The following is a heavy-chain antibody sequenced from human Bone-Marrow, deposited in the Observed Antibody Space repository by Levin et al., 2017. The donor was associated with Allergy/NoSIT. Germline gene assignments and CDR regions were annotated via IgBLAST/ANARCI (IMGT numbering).Heavy chain of an antibody. Sequence: SQTLSLTCPVSGGSISGSYWNWIRQPPGKGLEWMGSVSESGSIDYNPSLKSRVTISVDTSRNQFSLSLTSVTPADTAVYFCARGGDYGDYVRSYWYFDLWGRGTLVTVSA. CDR1: GGSISGSY. J-gene: IGHJ2*01. V-gene: IGHV4-59*01. D-gene: IGHD4-17*01. CDR2: VSESGSI. CDR3: ARGGDYGDYVRSYWYFDL.